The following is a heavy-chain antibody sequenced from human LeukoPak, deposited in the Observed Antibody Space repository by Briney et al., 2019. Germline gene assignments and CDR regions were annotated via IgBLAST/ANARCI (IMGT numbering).Heavy chain of an antibody. V-gene: IGHV3-23*01. CDR3: AKDRGGDYNPFDY. CDR1: GFTFSNYA. Sequence: GGSLRLSCAASGFTFSNYAMSWVRQAPEKGLDWVSGIRGGSTYYADSVKGRFTISRDNFKNTLYLQMNSLRAEDTAVYYCAKDRGGDYNPFDYWGQGTLVTVSS. CDR2: IRGGST. D-gene: IGHD2-21*02. J-gene: IGHJ4*02.